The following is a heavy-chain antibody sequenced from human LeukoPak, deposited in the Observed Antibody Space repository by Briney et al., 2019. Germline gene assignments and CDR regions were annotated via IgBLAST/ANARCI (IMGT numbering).Heavy chain of an antibody. Sequence: GGSLRLSCAASGFTVSSNYMSWVRQAPGKGLEWVSAISGSGGSTYYADSVKGRFTISRDNSKNTLYLQMNSLRAEDTAVYYCAKGASEDYYDSSGYYTYGMDVWGQGTTVTVSS. CDR1: GFTVSSNY. V-gene: IGHV3-23*01. J-gene: IGHJ6*02. CDR2: ISGSGGST. D-gene: IGHD3-22*01. CDR3: AKGASEDYYDSSGYYTYGMDV.